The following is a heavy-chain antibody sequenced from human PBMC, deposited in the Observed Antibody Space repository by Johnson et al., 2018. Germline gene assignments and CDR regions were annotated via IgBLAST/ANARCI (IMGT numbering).Heavy chain of an antibody. CDR1: GFTFSKAV. CDR2: IVVGSGKA. V-gene: IGHV1-58*01. Sequence: QLVESGPEVKKPGTSVKVSCKTSGFTFSKAVVQWVRQTRGQRLEWIGWIVVGSGKATYAEKFQEKVTITRDMSTSTAHMEVSSLRSEDTAIYYCAAVTYDLWSEWCYYGMDVWGQGTTVTVSS. CDR3: AAVTYDLWSEWCYYGMDV. J-gene: IGHJ6*01. D-gene: IGHD3-3*01.